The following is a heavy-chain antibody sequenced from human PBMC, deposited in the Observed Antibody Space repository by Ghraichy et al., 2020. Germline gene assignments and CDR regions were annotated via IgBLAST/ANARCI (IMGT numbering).Heavy chain of an antibody. Sequence: LSLTCAASGFTFNNYPMHWVRQTPGKGLEDISAISSNGGSSHYVGSVKGRFTISRDNSKSTLYLQMNSLRAEDTAVYYCVRALWQHLLDYWGQGTLVTVSS. V-gene: IGHV3-64*02. D-gene: IGHD6-13*01. CDR3: VRALWQHLLDY. CDR2: ISSNGGSS. CDR1: GFTFNNYP. J-gene: IGHJ4*02.